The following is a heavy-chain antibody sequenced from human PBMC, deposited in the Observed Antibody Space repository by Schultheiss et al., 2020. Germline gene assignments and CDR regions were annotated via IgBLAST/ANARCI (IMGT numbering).Heavy chain of an antibody. V-gene: IGHV1-2*06. D-gene: IGHD3-10*01. CDR2: INPNSGGT. J-gene: IGHJ6*02. Sequence: ASVKVSCKASGYTFTGYYMHWVRQAPGQGLEWMGRINPNSGGTNYAQKFQGRVTMTRDTSISTAYMELSRLRSDDTAVYYCAALGPWFGENLEYYYYYGMDVWGQGTTVTVSS. CDR3: AALGPWFGENLEYYYYYGMDV. CDR1: GYTFTGYY.